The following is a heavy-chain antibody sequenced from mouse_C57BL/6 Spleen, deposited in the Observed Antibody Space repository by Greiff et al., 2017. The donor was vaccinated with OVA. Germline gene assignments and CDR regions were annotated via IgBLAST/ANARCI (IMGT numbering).Heavy chain of an antibody. Sequence: EVKVVESGGGLVQPKGSLKLSCAASGFSFNTYAMNWVRQAPGKGLEWVARIRSKSNNYATYYADSVKDRFTISRDDSESMLYLQMNNLKTEDTAMYYCVRQRGLLLNFDYWGQGTTLTVSS. CDR2: IRSKSNNYAT. D-gene: IGHD1-1*01. CDR3: VRQRGLLLNFDY. J-gene: IGHJ2*01. V-gene: IGHV10-1*01. CDR1: GFSFNTYA.